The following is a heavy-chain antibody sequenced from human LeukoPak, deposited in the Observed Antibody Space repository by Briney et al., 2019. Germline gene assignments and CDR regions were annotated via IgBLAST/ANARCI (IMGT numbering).Heavy chain of an antibody. CDR3: ARETGSAVGSTDFDY. V-gene: IGHV3-64*04. CDR1: GFTFSNYP. CDR2: VNTNGGAT. J-gene: IGHJ4*02. Sequence: PGGSLRLSCSASGFTFSNYPMHWVRQAPGKGLEYVSVVNTNGGATYYADSVKGRSTISRDNSKNTLYLQMNSQRVEDTAVYYCARETGSAVGSTDFDYWGQGTLVSVSS. D-gene: IGHD4-17*01.